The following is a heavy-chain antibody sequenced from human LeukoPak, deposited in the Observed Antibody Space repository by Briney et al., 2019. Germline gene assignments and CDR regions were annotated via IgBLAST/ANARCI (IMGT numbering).Heavy chain of an antibody. Sequence: QPGGSLRLSCAASGFTFSSYGMHWVRQAPGKGLEWVAVIWYDGSNKYYADSVKGRFTISRDNSKNTLYLQMNSLRAEDTAVYYCASSYYYDSSGYLDYWGQGTLVTVSS. CDR2: IWYDGSNK. D-gene: IGHD3-22*01. J-gene: IGHJ4*02. CDR1: GFTFSSYG. V-gene: IGHV3-33*01. CDR3: ASSYYYDSSGYLDY.